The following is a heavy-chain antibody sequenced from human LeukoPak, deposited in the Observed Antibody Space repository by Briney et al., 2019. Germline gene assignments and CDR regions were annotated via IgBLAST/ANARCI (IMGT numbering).Heavy chain of an antibody. CDR3: AASSGVTLGRF. J-gene: IGHJ4*02. CDR1: GFTFSTYA. Sequence: SGGSLRLSCAASGFTFSTYAMSWVRQAPGKGLEWVAAINAGGVGTYNPNSARGRFTISRDNSKNTLYLQMNSLGAEDTAVYYCAASSGVTLGRFWGQGTLVTVSS. CDR2: INAGGVGT. D-gene: IGHD3-16*01. V-gene: IGHV3-23*01.